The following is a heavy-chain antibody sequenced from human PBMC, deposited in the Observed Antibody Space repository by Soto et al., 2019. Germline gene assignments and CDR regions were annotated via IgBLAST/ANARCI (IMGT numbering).Heavy chain of an antibody. D-gene: IGHD6-13*01. Sequence: QVQLVQSGAEVKKPGASVKVSCKASGYTFSSYGITWVRQAPGQGLEWMGWISAYNGHTNYAQKLQGRVTMTTDTSTSTAYMEGRSLRSDDAAVYYCPRVPLGSSGWYAMFTNRDYWGQGTLVTVSS. CDR2: ISAYNGHT. CDR1: GYTFSSYG. J-gene: IGHJ4*02. V-gene: IGHV1-18*04. CDR3: PRVPLGSSGWYAMFTNRDY.